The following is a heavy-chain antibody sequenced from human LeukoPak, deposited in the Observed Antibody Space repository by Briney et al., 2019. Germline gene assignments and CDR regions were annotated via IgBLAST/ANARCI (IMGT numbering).Heavy chain of an antibody. CDR3: ATDRDYDSYAFDI. D-gene: IGHD3-22*01. V-gene: IGHV1-69*06. J-gene: IGHJ3*02. Sequence: SVKVSCKASGGTFSSYAISWVRQAPGQGLEWMGGIIPIFGTANYAQKFQGRVTITADKSTSTAYMELSSLRSEDTAVYYCATDRDYDSYAFDIWGQGTMVTVSS. CDR2: IIPIFGTA. CDR1: GGTFSSYA.